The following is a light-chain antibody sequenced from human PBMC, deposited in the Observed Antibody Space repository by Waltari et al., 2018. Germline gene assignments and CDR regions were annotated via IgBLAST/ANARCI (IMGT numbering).Light chain of an antibody. Sequence: DIVMPQSPDSLAVSLGERATIHCKSRQSVLYSSNNKNYLAWYQQKPGQPPKLLIYWASTRESGVPDRFSGSGSGTDFTLTISSLQAEDVAVYYCQQYYSTPLTFGGGTKVEIK. CDR1: QSVLYSSNNKNY. V-gene: IGKV4-1*01. CDR3: QQYYSTPLT. CDR2: WAS. J-gene: IGKJ4*01.